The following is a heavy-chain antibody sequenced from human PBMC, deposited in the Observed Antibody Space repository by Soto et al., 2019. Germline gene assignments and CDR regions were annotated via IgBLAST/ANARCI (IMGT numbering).Heavy chain of an antibody. CDR2: INHSGST. CDR1: GGSFSGYY. CDR3: ARHEPPNLKGSFDTRGFYPPQYYLDF. J-gene: IGHJ4*02. D-gene: IGHD3-22*01. Sequence: SETLSLTCAVYGGSFSGYYWSWIRQPPGKGLEWIGEINHSGSTNYNPSLKSRVTISVDTSKNQFSLKLSSVTAADTAVYYCARHEPPNLKGSFDTRGFYPPQYYLDFWGRGTLVTVSS. V-gene: IGHV4-34*01.